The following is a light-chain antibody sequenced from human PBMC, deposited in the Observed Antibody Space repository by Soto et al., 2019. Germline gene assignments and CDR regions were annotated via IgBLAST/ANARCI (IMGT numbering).Light chain of an antibody. CDR3: SFYTSSSTWV. CDR1: SSDVGGYNY. J-gene: IGLJ3*02. Sequence: QSALTQPASVSGSPGQSITISCTGTSSDVGGYNYVSWYQQHPGKAPKLMIYDVSNRPSGVSNRFSGSKSGNTASLNISGLQAEDEADYYCSFYTSSSTWVFGGGTQLTV. V-gene: IGLV2-14*01. CDR2: DVS.